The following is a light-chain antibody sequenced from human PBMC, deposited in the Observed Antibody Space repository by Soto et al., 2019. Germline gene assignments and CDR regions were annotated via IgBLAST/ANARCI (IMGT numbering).Light chain of an antibody. CDR3: CSYAGSYTYV. Sequence: QSARTQPPSVSGSPGQSVTISCTGTSSDVGDYNYVSWYQQHPGKAPKVMIYDVNKRPSGVPDRFSGSKSGNTASLTISGLQADDEADYYCCSYAGSYTYVLGTGTKLTVL. CDR1: SSDVGDYNY. V-gene: IGLV2-11*01. J-gene: IGLJ1*01. CDR2: DVN.